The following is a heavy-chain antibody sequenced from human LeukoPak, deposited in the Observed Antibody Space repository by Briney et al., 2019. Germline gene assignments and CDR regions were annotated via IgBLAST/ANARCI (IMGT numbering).Heavy chain of an antibody. D-gene: IGHD6-13*01. J-gene: IGHJ4*02. Sequence: SETLSLTCAVYGESFSGYYWSWIRQPPGKGLERIGEVNHSGSTNYNPSLKSRVTISVDTSKNQFSLKLSSVTAADTGVYYCARAEITAAGVPFDYWGQGTLVTVSS. V-gene: IGHV4-34*01. CDR1: GESFSGYY. CDR3: ARAEITAAGVPFDY. CDR2: VNHSGST.